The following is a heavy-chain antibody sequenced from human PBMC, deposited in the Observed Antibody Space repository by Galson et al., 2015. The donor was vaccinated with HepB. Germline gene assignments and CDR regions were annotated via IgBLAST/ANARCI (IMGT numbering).Heavy chain of an antibody. CDR3: ARDLYHYYGSGSYYNTYYFDY. D-gene: IGHD3-10*01. J-gene: IGHJ4*02. CDR1: GFTFSSYS. CDR2: ISSSSSTI. Sequence: SLRLSCAASGFTFSSYSMNWVRQAPGKGLEWVSYISSSSSTIYYADSVKGRFTISRDNAKNSLYLQMNSLRDEDTAVYYCARDLYHYYGSGSYYNTYYFDYWGQGTLVTVSS. V-gene: IGHV3-48*02.